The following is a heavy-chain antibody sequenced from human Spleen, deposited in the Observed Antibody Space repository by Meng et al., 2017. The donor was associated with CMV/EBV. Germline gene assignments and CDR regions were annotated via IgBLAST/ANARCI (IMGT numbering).Heavy chain of an antibody. CDR2: IGHDGNNE. CDR1: GFTFGNYA. CDR3: IWNDLGDY. J-gene: IGHJ4*02. Sequence: VGSVGGVVQPGGSLRLSCATFGFTFGNYAMHWVRQAPGKGLEWLAFIGHDGNNEQYADSMKGRFTISRDNSKNTLYLQMNSLKTEDTAIYYCIWNDLGDYWGQGTLVTVSS. D-gene: IGHD1-1*01. V-gene: IGHV3-30*02.